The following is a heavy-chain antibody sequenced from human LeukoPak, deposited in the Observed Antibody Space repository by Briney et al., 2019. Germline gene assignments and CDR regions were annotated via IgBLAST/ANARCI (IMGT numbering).Heavy chain of an antibody. CDR2: IGGSGGNI. V-gene: IGHV3-23*01. J-gene: IGHJ4*02. CDR1: GFTFSSSP. Sequence: GGSLRLSCAASGFTFSSSPMSWVRQAPGKGLEWVSVIGGSGGNINYADSVKGRFPISRDNSKNTLYLQMNSLRAEDTAVYYCAQWHTVDYWGQGTLVTVSS. D-gene: IGHD2-8*01. CDR3: AQWHTVDY.